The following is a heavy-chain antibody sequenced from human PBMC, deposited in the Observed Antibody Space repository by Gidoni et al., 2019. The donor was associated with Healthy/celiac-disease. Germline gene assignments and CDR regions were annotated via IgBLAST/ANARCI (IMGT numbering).Heavy chain of an antibody. V-gene: IGHV3-23*01. CDR3: AKDGPYYYDSSGYYGGFDP. Sequence: SVTGRFTISRDNSKNTLYLQMNSLRAEDTAVYYCAKDGPYYYDSSGYYGGFDPWGQGTLVTVSS. D-gene: IGHD3-22*01. J-gene: IGHJ5*02.